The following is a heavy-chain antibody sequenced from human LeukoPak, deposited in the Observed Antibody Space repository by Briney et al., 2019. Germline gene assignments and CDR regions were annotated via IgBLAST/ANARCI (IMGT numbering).Heavy chain of an antibody. D-gene: IGHD5-12*01. CDR3: ARVYSGYDLPGSLANYYLDY. CDR2: FHSGGST. Sequence: KASETLSLTCAVYGGSSRGYYWNWLWIRQSPGKGLEWIGRFHSGGSTDYNPSLKSRVTMSVDTSKNQFSLKLSSVTAADTAVYYCARVYSGYDLPGSLANYYLDYWGQGTLVTVYS. J-gene: IGHJ4*02. V-gene: IGHV4-59*10. CDR1: GGSSRGYY.